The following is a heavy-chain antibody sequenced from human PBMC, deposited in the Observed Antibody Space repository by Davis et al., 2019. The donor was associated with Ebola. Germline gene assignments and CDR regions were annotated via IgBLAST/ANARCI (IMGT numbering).Heavy chain of an antibody. D-gene: IGHD4-17*01. CDR1: GFTFSSYG. CDR3: AKARPVTTSYYYGMDV. CDR2: ISYDGSNK. J-gene: IGHJ6*04. V-gene: IGHV3-30*18. Sequence: GESLKISCAASGFTFSSYGMHWVRQAPGKGLEWVAVISYDGSNKYYADSVKGRFTISRDNSKNTLYLQMNSLRAEDTAVYYCAKARPVTTSYYYGMDVWGKGTTVTVSS.